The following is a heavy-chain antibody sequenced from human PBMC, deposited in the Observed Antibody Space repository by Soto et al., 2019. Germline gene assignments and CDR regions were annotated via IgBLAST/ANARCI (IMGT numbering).Heavy chain of an antibody. J-gene: IGHJ4*02. CDR3: APILRFPRYYLVY. CDR2: IYWNDDK. CDR1: GFSLSTSGVG. Sequence: QITLKESGPTLVKPTQTLTLTCTFSGFSLSTSGVGVGWIRQPPGKALEWLALIYWNDDKRYSPSLKSSLTSPKDTSKSEVALKKTKMDLVDPATYSWAPILRFPRYYLVYWGRGPLVTAAS. V-gene: IGHV2-5*01. D-gene: IGHD3-16*01.